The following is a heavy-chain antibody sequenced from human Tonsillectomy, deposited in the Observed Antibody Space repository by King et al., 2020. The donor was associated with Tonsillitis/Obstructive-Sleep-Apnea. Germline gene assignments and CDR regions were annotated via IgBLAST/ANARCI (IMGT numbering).Heavy chain of an antibody. Sequence: VQLVESGGGWVQPGESLRLSCAASGFTFSSHNMNWVRQTPGKGLEWISYISLSSGTIYYADSVRGRFTISRDNARNSLYLQMNSLRDEDTAVYYCATTSSYGHLFDSWGQGTLVTVSS. J-gene: IGHJ4*02. CDR2: ISLSSGTI. V-gene: IGHV3-48*02. CDR3: ATTSSYGHLFDS. D-gene: IGHD5-18*01. CDR1: GFTFSSHN.